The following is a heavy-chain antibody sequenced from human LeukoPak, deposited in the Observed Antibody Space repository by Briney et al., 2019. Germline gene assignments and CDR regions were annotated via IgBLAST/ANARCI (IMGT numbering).Heavy chain of an antibody. Sequence: GGSLRFSCAASGFTFSSYAMHWVRQAPGKGLEWVAVISYDGSNKYYADSVKGRFTISRDNSKNTLYLQMNSLRAEDTAVYYCARGQVLRFLEWLYYFDYWGQGTLVTVSS. J-gene: IGHJ4*02. CDR3: ARGQVLRFLEWLYYFDY. CDR1: GFTFSSYA. D-gene: IGHD3-3*01. V-gene: IGHV3-30-3*01. CDR2: ISYDGSNK.